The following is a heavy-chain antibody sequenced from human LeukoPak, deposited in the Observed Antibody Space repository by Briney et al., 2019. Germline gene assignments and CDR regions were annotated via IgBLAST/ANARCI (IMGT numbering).Heavy chain of an antibody. CDR2: IYYSGST. D-gene: IGHD4-17*01. J-gene: IGHJ5*02. Sequence: PSETLSLTCTVSGGSVSSGSYYWRWIRQPPGKGLEWIGYIYYSGSTNYNPSLKSRVTISVDTSKNQFSLKLSSVTAADTAVYYCARKPTTVTSWFDPWGQGTLVTVSS. V-gene: IGHV4-61*01. CDR3: ARKPTTVTSWFDP. CDR1: GGSVSSGSYY.